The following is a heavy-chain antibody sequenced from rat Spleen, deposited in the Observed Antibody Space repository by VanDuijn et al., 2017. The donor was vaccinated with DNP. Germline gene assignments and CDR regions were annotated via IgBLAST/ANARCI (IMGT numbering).Heavy chain of an antibody. CDR1: GFTFSNYD. J-gene: IGHJ2*01. CDR2: ISANGDNP. V-gene: IGHV5-25*01. Sequence: EVQLVESGGGFVQPGGSLKLSCEASGFTFSNYDMAWVRHAPTKGLEWATSISANGDNPYFRASVKGRFTISRDNTRSILYLQMDSLRSEVTSTYSCARHFLWGQGVRVTVSS. CDR3: ARHFL.